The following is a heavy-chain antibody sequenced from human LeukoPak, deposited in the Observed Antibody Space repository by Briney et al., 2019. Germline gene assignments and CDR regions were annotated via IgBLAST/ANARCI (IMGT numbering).Heavy chain of an antibody. D-gene: IGHD2-8*01. CDR1: AFTFRTYS. CDR3: AKGDNGDYFDY. Sequence: PGGSLRLSCAASAFTFRTYSMNWVRQAPGKGLEWVSAISGSGGSTYYADSVKGRFTISRDNSKNTLYLQMNSLRAEDTAVYYCAKGDNGDYFDYWGQGTLVTVAS. V-gene: IGHV3-23*01. CDR2: ISGSGGST. J-gene: IGHJ4*02.